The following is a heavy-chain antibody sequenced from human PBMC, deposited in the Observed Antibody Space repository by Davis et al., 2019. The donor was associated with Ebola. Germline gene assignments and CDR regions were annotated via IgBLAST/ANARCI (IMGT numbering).Heavy chain of an antibody. CDR3: AKGPKEGSFDY. J-gene: IGHJ4*02. V-gene: IGHV3-23*01. Sequence: GESLKISCAASGFTFSSYWMSWVRQAPGKGLEWVSVISGTSGNTYYADSVKGRFIISRDNSKNTLYLQMNSLRAEDTAVYYCAKGPKEGSFDYWGQGTLVTVSS. CDR1: GFTFSSYW. CDR2: ISGTSGNT.